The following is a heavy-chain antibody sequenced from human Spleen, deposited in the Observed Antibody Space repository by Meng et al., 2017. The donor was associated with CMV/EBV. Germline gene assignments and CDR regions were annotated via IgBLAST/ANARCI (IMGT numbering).Heavy chain of an antibody. D-gene: IGHD1-26*01. Sequence: GGSLRLSCAAFGFTFSSYVMSWVRQAPGKGLEWVSTLSSGGSTYYADSVKGRFTISRDNSKNTLYLQMNSLRAEDTAVYYCAKDGSGIDYWGQGTLVTVSS. CDR3: AKDGSGIDY. J-gene: IGHJ4*02. V-gene: IGHV3-23*01. CDR1: GFTFSSYV. CDR2: LSSGGST.